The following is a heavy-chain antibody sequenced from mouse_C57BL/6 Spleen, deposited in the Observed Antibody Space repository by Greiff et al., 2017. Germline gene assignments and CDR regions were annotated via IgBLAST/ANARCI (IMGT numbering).Heavy chain of an antibody. Sequence: EVMLVESGGGLVQPGGSMKLSCAASGFTFTDSWMDWVRQSPEKGLEWVAEIRNKANNHATYYAESVKGRFTISRDDSKRSVYLHMNSLRAEDTGIYCCTRSSITTVVAKAMDYWGQGTSVTVSS. CDR1: GFTFTDSW. D-gene: IGHD1-1*01. J-gene: IGHJ4*01. V-gene: IGHV6-6*01. CDR2: IRNKANNHAT. CDR3: TRSSITTVVAKAMDY.